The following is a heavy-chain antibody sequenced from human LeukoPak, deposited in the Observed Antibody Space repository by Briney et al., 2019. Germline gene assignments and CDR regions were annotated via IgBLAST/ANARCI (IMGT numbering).Heavy chain of an antibody. CDR1: GGSISSGGYY. CDR3: ARDPGGKDDAFDI. Sequence: PSETLSLTCTVSGGSISSGGYYWSWIRQPPGKGLEWIGYIYHSGSTYYNPSLKSRVTISVDRSKNQFSLKLSSVTAADTAVYYCARDPGGKDDAFDIWGQATMVTVSS. CDR2: IYHSGST. V-gene: IGHV4-30-2*01. J-gene: IGHJ3*02. D-gene: IGHD3-16*01.